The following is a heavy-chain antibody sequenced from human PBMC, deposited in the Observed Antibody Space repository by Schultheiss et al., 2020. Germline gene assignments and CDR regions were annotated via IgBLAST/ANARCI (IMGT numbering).Heavy chain of an antibody. CDR1: GFTFSSKG. V-gene: IGHV3-30*03. CDR3: AREDNTRFDY. CDR2: LSYDGSSK. Sequence: GGSLRLSCAASGFTFSSKGMHWVRQAPGKGLEWVAVLSYDGSSKYYADSVKGRFTISGDTSKNTLYLQMNSLRVDDTAVYYCAREDNTRFDYWGQGTLVTVSS. J-gene: IGHJ4*02. D-gene: IGHD1-1*01.